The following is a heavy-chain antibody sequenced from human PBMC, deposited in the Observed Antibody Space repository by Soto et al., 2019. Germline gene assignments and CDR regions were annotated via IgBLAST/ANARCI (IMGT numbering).Heavy chain of an antibody. CDR1: GFTFSSYG. J-gene: IGHJ4*02. CDR3: ASPEVYSSGWQNDY. D-gene: IGHD6-19*01. V-gene: IGHV3-33*01. Sequence: PGGSLRLSCAASGFTFSSYGMHWVRQAPGKGLEWVAVIWYDGSNKYYADSVKGRFTISRDNSKNTLYLQMNSLRAEDTAVYYCASPEVYSSGWQNDYWGQGTLVTVS. CDR2: IWYDGSNK.